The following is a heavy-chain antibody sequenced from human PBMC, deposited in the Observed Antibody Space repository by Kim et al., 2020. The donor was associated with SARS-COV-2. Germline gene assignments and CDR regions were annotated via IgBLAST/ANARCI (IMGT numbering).Heavy chain of an antibody. CDR1: GFTFSSYS. Sequence: GGSLRLSCAASGFTFSSYSMNWVRQAPGKGLEWVSSISSSSCYIYYADSVKGRFTISRDNAKNSLYLQMNSLRAEDTAVYYCARDIDYYDSSGYHQFGYWGQGTLVTVSS. V-gene: IGHV3-21*01. J-gene: IGHJ4*02. CDR2: ISSSSCYI. D-gene: IGHD3-22*01. CDR3: ARDIDYYDSSGYHQFGY.